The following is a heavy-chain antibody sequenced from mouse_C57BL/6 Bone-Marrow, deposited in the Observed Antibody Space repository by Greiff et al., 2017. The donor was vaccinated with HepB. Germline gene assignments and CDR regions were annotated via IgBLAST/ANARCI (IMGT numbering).Heavy chain of an antibody. CDR3: ARWDTTVYFDY. Sequence: QVHVKQPGAELVKPGASVKLSCKASGYTFTSYWMHWVKQRPGQGLEWIGMIHPNSGSTNYNEKFKSKATLTVDKSSSTAYMQLSSLTSEDSAVYYCARWDTTVYFDYWGQGTTLTVSS. V-gene: IGHV1-64*01. J-gene: IGHJ2*01. CDR2: IHPNSGST. D-gene: IGHD1-1*01. CDR1: GYTFTSYW.